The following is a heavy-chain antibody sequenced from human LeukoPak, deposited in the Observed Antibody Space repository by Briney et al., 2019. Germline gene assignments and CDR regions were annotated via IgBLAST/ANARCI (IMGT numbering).Heavy chain of an antibody. CDR2: IIPIHNMI. J-gene: IGHJ4*02. V-gene: IGHV1-69*02. CDR1: RSSFSSYT. Sequence: ASVKVSCKVSRSSFSSYTISWVRQAPRQGLEWMGRIIPIHNMINYAQNFQDRVTITADKSTSTAYMELSSLRSEDTAIYYCARGAVAGLEGVDYWGQGTLVTVSS. D-gene: IGHD6-19*01. CDR3: ARGAVAGLEGVDY.